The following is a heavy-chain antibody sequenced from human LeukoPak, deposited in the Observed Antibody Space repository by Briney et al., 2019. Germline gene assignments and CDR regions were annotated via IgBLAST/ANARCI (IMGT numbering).Heavy chain of an antibody. CDR1: GFTFSSYA. D-gene: IGHD3-10*01. J-gene: IGHJ4*02. V-gene: IGHV3-23*01. Sequence: TGGSLRLSCAASGFTFSSYAMSWVRQAAGKGLEWVSAISASGGSTYHADSVKGRFTISRDNSKNTLYLQMNSLRAEDTAVYYCAKRGPTAYYFDSWGQGTLVTVSS. CDR2: ISASGGST. CDR3: AKRGPTAYYFDS.